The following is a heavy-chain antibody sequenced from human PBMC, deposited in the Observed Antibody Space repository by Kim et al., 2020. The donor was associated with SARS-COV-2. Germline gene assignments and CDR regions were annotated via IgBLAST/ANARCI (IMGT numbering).Heavy chain of an antibody. CDR2: INHSGST. Sequence: SETLSLTCAVYGGSFSGYYWSWIRQPPGKGLEWIGEINHSGSTNYNPSLKSRVTISVDTSKNQFSLKLSSVTAADTAVYYCARKDWEGAFDIWGQGTMVT. D-gene: IGHD1-26*01. CDR1: GGSFSGYY. V-gene: IGHV4-34*01. CDR3: ARKDWEGAFDI. J-gene: IGHJ3*02.